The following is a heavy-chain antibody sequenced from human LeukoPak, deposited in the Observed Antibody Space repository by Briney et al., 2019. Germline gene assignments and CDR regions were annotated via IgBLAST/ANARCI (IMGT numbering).Heavy chain of an antibody. V-gene: IGHV3-30-3*01. CDR1: GFTFSSYA. CDR3: ARCYTYGTTWFGGLDV. Sequence: GGSLRLSCAASGFTFSSYAMHWVRQAPGKGLEWVAVVSYDGSNKYYADSVKGRFSISRDNSKNTLYLQMNSLRAEDTAVYYCARCYTYGTTWFGGLDVWGQGTTVTVSS. D-gene: IGHD3-10*01. CDR2: VSYDGSNK. J-gene: IGHJ6*02.